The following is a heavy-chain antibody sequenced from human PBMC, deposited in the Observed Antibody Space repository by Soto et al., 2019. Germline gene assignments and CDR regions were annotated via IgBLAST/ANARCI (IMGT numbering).Heavy chain of an antibody. D-gene: IGHD3-3*01. CDR2: TNDKPEEYTT. J-gene: IGHJ4*02. CDR1: GFTLSDNY. V-gene: IGHV3-72*01. CDR3: GCFISGVVH. Sequence: EVQLVESGGGLVQPGRSLRLSCAASGFTLSDNYMDWVRQTPGKGLEWVGRTNDKPEEYTTEYAASVKGIFTISKDDSKSTLYLQMNSLKAEETVVYYCGCFISGVVHWGQGTLVTVSS.